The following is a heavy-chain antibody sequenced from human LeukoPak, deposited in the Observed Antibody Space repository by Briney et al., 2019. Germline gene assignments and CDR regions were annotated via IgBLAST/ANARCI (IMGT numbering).Heavy chain of an antibody. CDR2: ISSSSSYI. CDR1: GFTFSTYT. D-gene: IGHD2-21*02. V-gene: IGHV3-21*01. Sequence: GESLRLSCAASGFTFSTYTINWVRQAPGKGLEWVSSISSSSSYIYYADSVKGRFTISRDNAKNSLYLQMNSLRAEDTAEYHCARDRLLGDRGYSYYYYMDVWGKGTTVTVSS. J-gene: IGHJ6*03. CDR3: ARDRLLGDRGYSYYYYMDV.